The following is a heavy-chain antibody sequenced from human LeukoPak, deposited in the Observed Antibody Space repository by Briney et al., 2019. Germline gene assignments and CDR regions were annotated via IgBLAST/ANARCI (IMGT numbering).Heavy chain of an antibody. CDR2: IYHSGST. V-gene: IGHV4-38-2*02. Sequence: SETLSLTCTVSGYSISSGYYWGWIRQPPGKGLEWIGSIYHSGSTYYNPSLKSRVTISVDTSKNQFSLKLSSVTAADTAVYYCASYSYDSSGYNDYWGQGTLVTVSS. CDR1: GYSISSGYY. J-gene: IGHJ4*02. CDR3: ASYSYDSSGYNDY. D-gene: IGHD3-22*01.